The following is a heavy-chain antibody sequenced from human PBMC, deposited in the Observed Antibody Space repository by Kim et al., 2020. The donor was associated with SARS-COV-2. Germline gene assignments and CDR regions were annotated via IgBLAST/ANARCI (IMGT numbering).Heavy chain of an antibody. J-gene: IGHJ4*02. Sequence: KGRFTISRDNAKNTLYMQMNSLRAEDTAVYYCARSWSDYYDSSGYYYFDYWGQGTLVTVSS. CDR3: ARSWSDYYDSSGYYYFDY. D-gene: IGHD3-22*01. V-gene: IGHV3-74*01.